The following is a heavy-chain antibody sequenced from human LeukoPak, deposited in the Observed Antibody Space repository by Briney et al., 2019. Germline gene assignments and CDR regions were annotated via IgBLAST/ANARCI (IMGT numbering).Heavy chain of an antibody. CDR3: AMRRHCGGDCYGFDY. V-gene: IGHV3-21*01. Sequence: PGGSLRLSCAASGFTFSTYSMNWVRQAPGKGLEWVSSISISGSYIYYADSVKGRFTISRDNAKNSLYLQMNSLRAEDTAVYYCAMRRHCGGDCYGFDYWGQGTLVTVSS. CDR2: ISISGSYI. D-gene: IGHD2-21*01. CDR1: GFTFSTYS. J-gene: IGHJ4*02.